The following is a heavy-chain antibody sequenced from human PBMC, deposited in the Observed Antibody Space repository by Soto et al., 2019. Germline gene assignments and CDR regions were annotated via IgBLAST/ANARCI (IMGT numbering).Heavy chain of an antibody. CDR1: GFTFGNYG. CDR2: ISDSGRTI. CDR3: ARDLLHYDFWSGYSAYFYYGMDV. D-gene: IGHD3-3*01. J-gene: IGHJ6*02. V-gene: IGHV3-48*04. Sequence: GGSLRLSCETSGFTFGNYGMGWVRQAPGKGLKWVSYISDSGRTIYYADSVKGRFTVSRDDAQNSVYLQMDSLRAEDTAVYYCARDLLHYDFWSGYSAYFYYGMDVWGPGTTVTVSS.